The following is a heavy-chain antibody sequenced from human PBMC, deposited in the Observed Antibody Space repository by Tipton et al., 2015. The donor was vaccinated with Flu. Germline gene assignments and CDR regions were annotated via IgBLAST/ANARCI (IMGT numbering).Heavy chain of an antibody. V-gene: IGHV3-30*03. CDR2: ISYDGSNK. CDR3: ATGEMATNGDDAFDI. Sequence: SLRLSCAASGFTFSSYGMHWVRQAPGKGLEWVAVISYDGSNKYYADSVKGRFTISRDNSKNTLYLQMNSLRAEDTAVYYCATGEMATNGDDAFDIWGQGTMVTVSS. CDR1: GFTFSSYG. J-gene: IGHJ3*02. D-gene: IGHD5-24*01.